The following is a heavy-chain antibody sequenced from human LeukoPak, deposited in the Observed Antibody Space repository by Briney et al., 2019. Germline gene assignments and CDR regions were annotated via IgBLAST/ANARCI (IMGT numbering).Heavy chain of an antibody. J-gene: IGHJ5*02. CDR2: IYYSGST. CDR1: GGSVAGGDYY. Sequence: SETLSLTRTVSGGSVAGGDYYWNWIRQPPGKGLEWIGYIYYSGSTYYNPSLQSRVIISVDTSKNQFSLKLSSVTAADTAVYFCARGSKRYYGSGTSSFDPWGQGTLVTVSS. V-gene: IGHV4-30-4*08. CDR3: ARGSKRYYGSGTSSFDP. D-gene: IGHD3-10*01.